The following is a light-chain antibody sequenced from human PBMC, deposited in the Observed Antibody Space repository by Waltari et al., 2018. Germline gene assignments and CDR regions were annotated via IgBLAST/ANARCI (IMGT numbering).Light chain of an antibody. V-gene: IGLV1-44*01. CDR1: SSNIGSNS. Sequence: QSVLTQPPSASGTPGQRVTISCSGRSSNIGSNSVHWYRHLPGSAPKLLIYVNNQRLSGVPDRFSGSKSGTSASLAISGLRSEDEADYFCAAWDDSLNSVIFGGGTKVTVL. CDR2: VNN. J-gene: IGLJ2*01. CDR3: AAWDDSLNSVI.